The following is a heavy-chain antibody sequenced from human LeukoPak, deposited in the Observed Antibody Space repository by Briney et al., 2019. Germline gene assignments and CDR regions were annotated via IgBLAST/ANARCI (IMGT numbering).Heavy chain of an antibody. V-gene: IGHV4-34*01. CDR3: ARGHPRGVVPAGPDV. CDR2: INHSGST. J-gene: IGHJ6*04. CDR1: GGSFSGYY. D-gene: IGHD2-2*01. Sequence: SXTLSLTSAVYGGSFSGYYWSWLRQPPGKGLEGIGEINHSGSTNYNPSLKSRVTISVDTSKNQFSLKLSSVTASDTAVHYCARGHPRGVVPAGPDVWGKGTTVTVSS.